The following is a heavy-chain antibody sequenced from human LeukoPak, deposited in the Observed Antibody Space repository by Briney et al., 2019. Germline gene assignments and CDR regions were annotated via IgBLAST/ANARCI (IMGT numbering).Heavy chain of an antibody. V-gene: IGHV3-11*01. CDR1: EGFTFTEYY. CDR2: SSYSGGAI. J-gene: IGHJ3*02. D-gene: IGHD7-27*01. CDR3: ARDMGNAFDI. Sequence: PGGSLRLSCAASEGFTFTEYYMNWIRQAPGKGLVWVSYSSYSGGAIYYADSVKGRFTISRDNAKNTLYLQMRRLRVEDTAVYYCARDMGNAFDIWGQGTMVTVSS.